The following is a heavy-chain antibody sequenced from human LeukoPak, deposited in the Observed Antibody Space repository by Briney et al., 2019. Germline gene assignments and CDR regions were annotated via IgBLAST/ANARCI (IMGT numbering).Heavy chain of an antibody. CDR3: ARVEEGYGSGRRENYYYYYMDV. J-gene: IGHJ6*03. V-gene: IGHV4-59*01. CDR2: IHYSGST. D-gene: IGHD3-10*01. Sequence: SDTLSLTCTVSGGSMTTYYWSWIRQPPGKGLEWIGYIHYSGSTNYNPSLKSRVTISIDTSKNQFSLKLSFVTAADTAVYYCARVEEGYGSGRRENYYYYYMDVWGKGSTVTISS. CDR1: GGSMTTYY.